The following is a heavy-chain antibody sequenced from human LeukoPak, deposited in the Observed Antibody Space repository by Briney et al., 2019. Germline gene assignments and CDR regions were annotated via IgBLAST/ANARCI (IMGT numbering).Heavy chain of an antibody. Sequence: PSETLSLTCTVSGGSISTYYWTWVRQPPGKGLEWIGYIYYSGSTNSNPSLKSRVTISVDTSKNLLSLKLSSVTAADTAMYYCARSDSYSSSSGYWFDPWGQGTLVTVSS. V-gene: IGHV4-59*01. D-gene: IGHD6-6*01. CDR2: IYYSGST. CDR1: GGSISTYY. CDR3: ARSDSYSSSSGYWFDP. J-gene: IGHJ5*02.